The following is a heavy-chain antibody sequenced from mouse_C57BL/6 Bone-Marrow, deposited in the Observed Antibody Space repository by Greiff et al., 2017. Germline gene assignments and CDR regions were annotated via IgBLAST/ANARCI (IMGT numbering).Heavy chain of an antibody. V-gene: IGHV5-6*01. CDR2: ISTGGSYT. CDR1: GFTFSSYG. CDR3: AGHLLGNYYAMDY. Sequence: VQLKESGGDLVKPGGSLKLSCAASGFTFSSYGMSWVRQTPDKRLEWVATISTGGSYTYYPDSVKGRFTISRDNAKNTLYLQMSSLKSEDTAMYYCAGHLLGNYYAMDYWGQGTSVTVSS. D-gene: IGHD4-1*01. J-gene: IGHJ4*01.